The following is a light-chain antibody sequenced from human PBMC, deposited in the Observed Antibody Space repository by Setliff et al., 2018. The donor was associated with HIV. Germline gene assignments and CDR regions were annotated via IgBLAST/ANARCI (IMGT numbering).Light chain of an antibody. J-gene: IGLJ3*02. CDR1: SSDVGGYNY. CDR3: SSYTSSSTKV. Sequence: QSALTQPASVSGSPGQSIIISCTGTSSDVGGYNYVSWYQQHPGKAPKLMIYEVSNRPSGVSNRFSGSKSGNTASLTISGLQAEDEADYSCSSYTSSSTKVFGGGTKFTVL. CDR2: EVS. V-gene: IGLV2-14*01.